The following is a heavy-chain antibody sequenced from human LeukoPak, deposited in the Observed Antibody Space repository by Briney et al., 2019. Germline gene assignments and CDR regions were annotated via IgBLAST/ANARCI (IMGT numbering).Heavy chain of an antibody. CDR3: ARLSRYCSSTSCLNWFDP. J-gene: IGHJ5*02. Sequence: PGGSLRLSCAASGFTFSSYEMNWFRQAPGKGLEWVSYISSSGSTIYYADSVKGRFTISRDNAKNSLYLQMNSLRAEDTAVYYCARLSRYCSSTSCLNWFDPWGQGTLVTVSS. CDR1: GFTFSSYE. D-gene: IGHD2-2*01. V-gene: IGHV3-48*03. CDR2: ISSSGSTI.